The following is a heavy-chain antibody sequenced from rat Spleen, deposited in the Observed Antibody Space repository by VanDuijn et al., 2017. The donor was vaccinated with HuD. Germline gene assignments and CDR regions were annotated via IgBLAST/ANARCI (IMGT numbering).Heavy chain of an antibody. J-gene: IGHJ2*01. D-gene: IGHD1-11*01. CDR1: GFTFSNYD. V-gene: IGHV5-25*01. Sequence: EVQLVESGGGLVQPGRSLKLSCAASGFTFSNYDMAWVRQAPGKGLEWVASITNTGGSTYYPDSVKGRFTISRDNAKSTLYLQMDSLRSEDTATYYCARGSYGGYYFDYWGQGVMVTVSS. CDR2: ITNTGGST. CDR3: ARGSYGGYYFDY.